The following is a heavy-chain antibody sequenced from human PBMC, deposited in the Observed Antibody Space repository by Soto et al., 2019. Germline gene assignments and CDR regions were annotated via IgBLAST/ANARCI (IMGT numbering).Heavy chain of an antibody. CDR2: ISDSGTT. CDR3: GGISVGS. D-gene: IGHD6-19*01. Sequence: EVQLLESGGGLVQPGGSLRLSCAASGFTFSSYGLNWVRRAPGKGLEWVSVISDSGTTYYADSVKGRFTISRDNSKNTLYLQSRGLRAEDTDVYYCGGISVGSWGQGTLVTVSS. V-gene: IGHV3-23*01. J-gene: IGHJ5*02. CDR1: GFTFSSYG.